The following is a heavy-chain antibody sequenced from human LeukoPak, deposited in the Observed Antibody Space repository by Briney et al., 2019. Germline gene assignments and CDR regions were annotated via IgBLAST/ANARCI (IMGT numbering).Heavy chain of an antibody. V-gene: IGHV3-23*01. CDR1: GFTFSSFA. J-gene: IGHJ4*02. Sequence: GGSLRLSCAASGFTFSSFAMSWVRQAPGKGLQWVSVISGSGVSTYYADSVKGRFTISRDNSKNTLFLQVNSLRAEDTAVYYYAREIGDFDYWGQGALVTVSS. CDR2: ISGSGVST. CDR3: AREIGDFDY.